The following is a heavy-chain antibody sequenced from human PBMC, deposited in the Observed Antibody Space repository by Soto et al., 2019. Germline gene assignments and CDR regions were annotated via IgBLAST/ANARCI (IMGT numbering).Heavy chain of an antibody. V-gene: IGHV1-69*01. CDR3: ARGVAAPYYGMDV. CDR1: GGTFSSDA. Sequence: QVQLVQSGAEVKKPGSSVKVSCKASGGTFSSDAISWVRQAPGQGLEWMGGIIPIFGTANYAQKFQGRVTITADESTSTAYMEMISLRTEDTAVYYCARGVAAPYYGMDVWGQGTTVTVSS. CDR2: IIPIFGTA. J-gene: IGHJ6*02. D-gene: IGHD6-6*01.